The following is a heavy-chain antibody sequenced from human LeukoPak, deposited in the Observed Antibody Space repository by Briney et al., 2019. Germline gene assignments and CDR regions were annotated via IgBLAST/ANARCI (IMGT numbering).Heavy chain of an antibody. CDR3: ARAPHSWYDSSGYYYQLNYYYYMDV. CDR1: GGTFSSYA. D-gene: IGHD3-22*01. J-gene: IGHJ6*03. Sequence: GASVKVSCKASGGTFSSYAISWVRQAPGQGLEWMRGIIPIFGTANYAQKFQGRVTITADKSTSTAYMELSSLRSEDTAVYYCARAPHSWYDSSGYYYQLNYYYYMDVWGKGTTVTVSS. V-gene: IGHV1-69*06. CDR2: IIPIFGTA.